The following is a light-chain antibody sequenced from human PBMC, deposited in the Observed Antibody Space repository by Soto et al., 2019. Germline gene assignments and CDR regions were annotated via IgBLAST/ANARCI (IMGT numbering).Light chain of an antibody. J-gene: IGKJ1*01. V-gene: IGKV3-15*01. CDR3: QEYDNWPPRT. CDR2: GAS. Sequence: EVVMTQSPATLSVSPGERATLSCRASQSVSNHLAWYQQKPGQAPRLLIYGASTRATGTPARFSGSGSGTEFTLTISSLQSEDFAVYYCQEYDNWPPRTFGQGTKVEIK. CDR1: QSVSNH.